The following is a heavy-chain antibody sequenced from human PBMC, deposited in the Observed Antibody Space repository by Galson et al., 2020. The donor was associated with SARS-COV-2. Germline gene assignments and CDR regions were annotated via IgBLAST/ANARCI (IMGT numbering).Heavy chain of an antibody. CDR3: VHTIRWLGDLSYDYIDT. V-gene: IGHV2-5*02. CDR2: IYWDDDR. Sequence: SGPTLVKPTQTLTLTCTFSGFSLNTSGVGVGWIRQPPGKALEWGALIYWDDDRRYRPSLKSRLTITKDTSRNQVVLTMNNMDPADTATYYCVHTIRWLGDLSYDYIDTWGQGTLVTVSS. D-gene: IGHD3-10*01. J-gene: IGHJ4*02. CDR1: GFSLNTSGVG.